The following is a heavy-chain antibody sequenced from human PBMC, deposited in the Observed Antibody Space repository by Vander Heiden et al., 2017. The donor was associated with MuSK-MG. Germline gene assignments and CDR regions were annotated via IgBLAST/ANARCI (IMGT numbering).Heavy chain of an antibody. CDR3: ARDDRNSVVVPAPDY. D-gene: IGHD2-2*01. CDR2: INQDESGK. CDR1: GFTFSNHW. V-gene: IGHV3-7*01. J-gene: IGHJ4*02. Sequence: EVRLVESGGGLVQPGGSLRLSCAVSGFTFSNHWMTWVRQAPGKGLEWVATINQDESGKYYVDSVKGRFSIARDNAKNSLYLQMNSLRVEDTATYYCARDDRNSVVVPAPDYWGQGTLVTVSS.